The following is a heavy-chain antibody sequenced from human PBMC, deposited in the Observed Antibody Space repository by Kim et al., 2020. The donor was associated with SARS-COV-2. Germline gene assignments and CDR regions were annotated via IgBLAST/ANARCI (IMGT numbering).Heavy chain of an antibody. CDR2: ISYDGGNK. Sequence: GGSLRLSCAGSGFTFSSYAMHWVRQAPGKGLEWVAIISYDGGNKYYVDSVKGRFTISRDNSKNTLYLQMNSQRAEDTAVNYCATDGPRYGSGSYFDYWG. J-gene: IGHJ4*01. V-gene: IGHV3-30*04. CDR1: GFTFSSYA. D-gene: IGHD3-10*01. CDR3: ATDGPRYGSGSYFDY.